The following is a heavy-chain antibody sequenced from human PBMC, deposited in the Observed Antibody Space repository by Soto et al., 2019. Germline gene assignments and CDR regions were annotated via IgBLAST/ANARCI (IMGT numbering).Heavy chain of an antibody. J-gene: IGHJ5*02. CDR1: GFNSHSYV. CDR2: ISGGGGKI. Sequence: VGSLRLSCAASGFNSHSYVMSWVRQAPGKGLEWVSGISGGGGKIYYADSVKGRFTISRDNAKNSLYLQMNSLRAEDTAVYYCASDFWSGPNWFDPWGQGTLVTVSS. CDR3: ASDFWSGPNWFDP. V-gene: IGHV3-21*01. D-gene: IGHD3-3*01.